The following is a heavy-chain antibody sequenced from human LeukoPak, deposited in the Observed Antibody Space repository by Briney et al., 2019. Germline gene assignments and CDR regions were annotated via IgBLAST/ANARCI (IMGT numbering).Heavy chain of an antibody. CDR1: GYTFTGYY. CDR3: ARGRRYCSGGSCYSGYFQH. V-gene: IGHV1-8*02. CDR2: INPNSGGT. D-gene: IGHD2-15*01. Sequence: ASVKVSCKASGYTFTGYYMHWVRQAPGQGLEWMGWINPNSGGTGYAQKFQGRVTMTRNTSISTAYMELSSLRSEDTAVYYCARGRRYCSGGSCYSGYFQHWGQGTLATVSS. J-gene: IGHJ1*01.